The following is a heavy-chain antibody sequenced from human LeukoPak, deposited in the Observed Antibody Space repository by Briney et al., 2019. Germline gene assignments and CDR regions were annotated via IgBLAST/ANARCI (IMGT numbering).Heavy chain of an antibody. J-gene: IGHJ4*02. V-gene: IGHV1-18*04. D-gene: IGHD6-19*01. CDR3: ARDPSAVTGTGPLDQ. CDR2: ISGYNGNT. Sequence: ASVKVSCKTSGYTFTSFGITWVRQAPGQGLEWMGWISGYNGNTRYGQKFQDRVTMTTDTSTNTAYMELRSLISDDTAVYYCARDPSAVTGTGPLDQWGPGTLVTVSS. CDR1: GYTFTSFG.